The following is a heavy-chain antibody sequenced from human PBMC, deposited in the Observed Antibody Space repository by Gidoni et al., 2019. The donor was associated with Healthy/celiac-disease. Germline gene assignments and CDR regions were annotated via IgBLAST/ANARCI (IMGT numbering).Heavy chain of an antibody. J-gene: IGHJ6*02. CDR2: IIPIFGTA. CDR3: ARATWELLDYYYYYGMDV. V-gene: IGHV1-69*06. D-gene: IGHD1-26*01. CDR1: VGTFSIYA. Sequence: QVQLVQSGAAVKKPGSSVKVSCKASVGTFSIYAISWVRQAPGQGLEWMGGIIPIFGTANYAQKFQGRVTINADKSTSTDYMERSSLRSEDTAVYYCARATWELLDYYYYYGMDVWGQGTTVTVSS.